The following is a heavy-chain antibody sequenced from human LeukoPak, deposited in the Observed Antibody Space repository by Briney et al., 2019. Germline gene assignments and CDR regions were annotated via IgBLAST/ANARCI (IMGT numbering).Heavy chain of an antibody. CDR2: IIPILGIA. Sequence: SVKVSCKASGGTFSSYAISWVRQAPGQGLEWMGRIIPILGIANYAQKFQGRVTITADKSTSTAYMELSSLRSEDTAVYYCARHLHGSGWCEGGGFDYWGQGTLVTVSS. D-gene: IGHD6-19*01. J-gene: IGHJ4*02. CDR1: GGTFSSYA. V-gene: IGHV1-69*04. CDR3: ARHLHGSGWCEGGGFDY.